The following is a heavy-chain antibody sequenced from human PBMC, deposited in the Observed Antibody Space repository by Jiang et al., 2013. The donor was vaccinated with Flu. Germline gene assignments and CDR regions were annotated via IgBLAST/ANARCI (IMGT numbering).Heavy chain of an antibody. CDR1: GGSFSGYY. CDR3: ARGATMIVVVITSLLRYWYFDL. V-gene: IGHV4-34*01. Sequence: LLKPSETLSLTCAVYGGSFSGYYWSWIRQPPGKGLEWIGEINHSGSTNYNPSLKSRVTISVDTSKNQFSLKLSSVTAADTAVYYCARGATMIVVVITSLLRYWYFDLWGRGTLVTVSS. J-gene: IGHJ2*01. D-gene: IGHD3-22*01. CDR2: INHSGST.